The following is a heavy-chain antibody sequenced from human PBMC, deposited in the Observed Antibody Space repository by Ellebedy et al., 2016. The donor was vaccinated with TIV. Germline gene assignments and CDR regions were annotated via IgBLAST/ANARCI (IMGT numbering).Heavy chain of an antibody. Sequence: PGGSLRLSCEAAGFTLTTAWMHLVRQAPGRSLEWVGRIRTNAEHARGTADSAASVRCRFIVSRDDSQNMVYLQMNSLKTEDSAIYYCTTDGTRYNSSPGLFENWGQGTLVTVSS. D-gene: IGHD3/OR15-3a*01. CDR2: IRTNAEHARGTA. V-gene: IGHV3-15*07. CDR1: GFTLTTAW. J-gene: IGHJ4*02. CDR3: TTDGTRYNSSPGLFEN.